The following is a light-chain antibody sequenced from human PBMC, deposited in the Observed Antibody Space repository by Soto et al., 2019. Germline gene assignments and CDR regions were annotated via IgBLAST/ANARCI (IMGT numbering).Light chain of an antibody. V-gene: IGLV2-18*02. CDR2: EVN. CDR1: STDVGPYNR. Sequence: QSALTQPPSVSGSPGQSVTISCTGTSTDVGPYNRVSWYQQPPGTAPKLIIYEVNNRPSGVPDRFSGPKSANTASLTISGLQAVDEADYYCSSYTITSPVVFGGGTKLTVL. J-gene: IGLJ2*01. CDR3: SSYTITSPVV.